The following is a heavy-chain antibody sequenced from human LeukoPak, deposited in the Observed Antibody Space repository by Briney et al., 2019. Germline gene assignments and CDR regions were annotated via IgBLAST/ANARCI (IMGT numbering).Heavy chain of an antibody. D-gene: IGHD3-3*01. J-gene: IGHJ6*03. CDR1: GGSISDYY. CDR3: ARGDFCSKSNCYLRPMDV. CDR2: IYYSGST. V-gene: IGHV4-59*01. Sequence: PSETLSLTCTVSGGSISDYYWNWIRQPPGKGLEWIGYIYYSGSTTYNPSLKSRVTMSVDTAKNQFSLKLRSVTAVDTAVYYCARGDFCSKSNCYLRPMDVWGKGTTVTVSS.